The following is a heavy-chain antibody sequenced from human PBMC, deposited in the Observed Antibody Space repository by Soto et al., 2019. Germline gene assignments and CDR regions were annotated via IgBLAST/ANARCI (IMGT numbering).Heavy chain of an antibody. Sequence: PSETLSLTCTVSGGSISSCDYYWSWIRRPPGKGLEWIGYIYYSGSTYYNPSLKSRVTISVDTSKNQFSLKLSSVTAADTAVYYCARGVVAATYYYYYGMDVWGQGTTVTVSS. V-gene: IGHV4-30-4*01. D-gene: IGHD2-15*01. CDR3: ARGVVAATYYYYYGMDV. J-gene: IGHJ6*02. CDR2: IYYSGST. CDR1: GGSISSCDYY.